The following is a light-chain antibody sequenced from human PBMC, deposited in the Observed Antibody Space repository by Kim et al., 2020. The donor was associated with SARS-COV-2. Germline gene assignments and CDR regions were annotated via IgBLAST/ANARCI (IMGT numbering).Light chain of an antibody. CDR2: GGS. J-gene: IGKJ2*03. CDR1: ESVRRY. Sequence: SPAYSATFPCGVSESVRRYVAWYQQKPGQAPRLLIYGGSTRATGIPAKFSGSGWGTEFTLTISSLQSDDSAVYYCQQYSNWPPYSFGQGTKLEI. CDR3: QQYSNWPPYS. V-gene: IGKV3D-15*01.